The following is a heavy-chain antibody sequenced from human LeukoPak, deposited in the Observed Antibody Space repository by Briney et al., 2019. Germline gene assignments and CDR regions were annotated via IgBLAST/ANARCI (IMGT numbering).Heavy chain of an antibody. V-gene: IGHV3-66*01. CDR1: GFTVSSNY. CDR3: ARWELPFY. J-gene: IGHJ4*02. Sequence: GGSLRLSCAASGFTVSSNYMSWVRQAPGKGLEWVSVIYSGGSTYYADSVKGRFTISRDNAKNSLYLQMNSLRAEDTAVYYCARWELPFYWGQGTLVTVSS. CDR2: IYSGGST. D-gene: IGHD1-26*01.